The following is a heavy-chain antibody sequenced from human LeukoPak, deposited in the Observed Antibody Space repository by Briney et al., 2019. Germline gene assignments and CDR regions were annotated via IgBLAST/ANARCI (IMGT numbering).Heavy chain of an antibody. D-gene: IGHD5-18*01. Sequence: SETLSLTCTVSGGSISSSSYYWGWIRQPPGKGLEWIGSIYYSGSTYYNPSLKSRVTISVDTSKNQFSLKLSSMTAADTAVYYCARTPWGYGYFDYWGQGTLVTVSS. V-gene: IGHV4-39*07. CDR3: ARTPWGYGYFDY. J-gene: IGHJ4*02. CDR1: GGSISSSSYY. CDR2: IYYSGST.